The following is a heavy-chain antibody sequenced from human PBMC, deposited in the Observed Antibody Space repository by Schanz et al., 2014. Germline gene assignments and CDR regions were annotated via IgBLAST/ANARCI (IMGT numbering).Heavy chain of an antibody. Sequence: QVQLQESGPGLVKPSETLSLTCTVSGYSISSGYYWGWIRQPPGKGLEWIGSIYHSGSTYYNPSLKSRVTKPLDTPKTHFSLKLSSVTAADTAVYYCARSEMDRGVIWGYWGQGTLVTVSS. CDR2: IYHSGST. V-gene: IGHV4-38-2*02. CDR1: GYSISSGYY. D-gene: IGHD3-10*01. CDR3: ARSEMDRGVIWGY. J-gene: IGHJ4*02.